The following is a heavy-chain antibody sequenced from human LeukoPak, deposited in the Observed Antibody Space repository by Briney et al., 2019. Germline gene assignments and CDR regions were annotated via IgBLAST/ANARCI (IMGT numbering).Heavy chain of an antibody. CDR2: ISWNGGST. V-gene: IGHV3-20*04. CDR1: GFTFGDYG. D-gene: IGHD3-10*01. Sequence: GGSMRLSCAASGFTFGDYGMSWVRQAPGKGLEWVSGISWNGGSTGYADSVKDRFTISRDNAKNSLYLQMNSLRAEDTALYYCARGAYGSGSYYPPNAFDIWGQGTMVTVSS. J-gene: IGHJ3*02. CDR3: ARGAYGSGSYYPPNAFDI.